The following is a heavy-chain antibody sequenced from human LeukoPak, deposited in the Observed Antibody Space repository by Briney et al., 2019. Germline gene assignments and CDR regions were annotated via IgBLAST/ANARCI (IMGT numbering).Heavy chain of an antibody. Sequence: GGSLRLSCAASGFTFSDYAMTWVRQTPGKGLEWVSVISGGGDSADYADSMKGRFTISRDNSKNTLYLQMNSLRAEDTALYYCAKLGCTGTICHANYWGQGTLVTVSS. CDR3: AKLGCTGTICHANY. J-gene: IGHJ4*02. CDR2: ISGGGDSA. CDR1: GFTFSDYA. D-gene: IGHD2-2*01. V-gene: IGHV3-23*01.